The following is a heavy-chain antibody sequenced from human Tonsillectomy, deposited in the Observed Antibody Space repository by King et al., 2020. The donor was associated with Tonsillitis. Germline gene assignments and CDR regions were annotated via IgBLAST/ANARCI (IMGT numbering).Heavy chain of an antibody. D-gene: IGHD4-11*01. J-gene: IGHJ4*02. CDR2: IISSSSYT. CDR3: ARDLFSVTTPGY. CDR1: GFTFSDYY. V-gene: IGHV3-11*05. Sequence: VQLVESGGGLVKPGGSLRLSCASSGFTFSDYYMSWIRQAPGKGLEWSSYIISSSSYTNYADSVKGRFTISRDNAKNSLYLQINILRAEDTAVYYCARDLFSVTTPGYWGQGTLVTVSS.